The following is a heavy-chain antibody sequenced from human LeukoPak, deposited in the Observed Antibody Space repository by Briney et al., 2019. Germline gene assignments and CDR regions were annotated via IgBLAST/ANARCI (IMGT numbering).Heavy chain of an antibody. CDR1: GFTFDDYA. Sequence: GRSLRLSCAASGFTFDDYAMNWVRQAPGKGLEWVSSISSSSSYIYYADSVKGRFTISRDNAKNSLYLQMNSLRTEDTAVYYCAKDLMRDRWFGESWGQGTLVTVSS. V-gene: IGHV3-21*01. D-gene: IGHD3-10*01. CDR3: AKDLMRDRWFGES. CDR2: ISSSSSYI. J-gene: IGHJ5*02.